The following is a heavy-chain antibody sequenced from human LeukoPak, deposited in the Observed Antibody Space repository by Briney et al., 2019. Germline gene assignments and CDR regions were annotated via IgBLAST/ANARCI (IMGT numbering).Heavy chain of an antibody. Sequence: GGSLRLSCAASGFTFSSYAMSWVRQAPGKGLEWVSLISGDGSSTYYADSVKGRFTISRDNNKNSLYLQMNSLRTEDTAFYYCAKGVTGSYFYYYMDVWGKGTTVTVSS. CDR2: ISGDGSST. CDR3: AKGVTGSYFYYYMDV. CDR1: GFTFSSYA. V-gene: IGHV3-43*02. D-gene: IGHD1-1*01. J-gene: IGHJ6*03.